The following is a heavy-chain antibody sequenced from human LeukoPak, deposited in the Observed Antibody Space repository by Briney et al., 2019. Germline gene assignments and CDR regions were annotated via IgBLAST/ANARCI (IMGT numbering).Heavy chain of an antibody. J-gene: IGHJ4*02. Sequence: SETLSLTCTVSDDSINSSSYYWGWIRQPPGRGLEWIGSIYYSESTSFNSSLKSRITISVDTSKNQFSLKLSSVTAADTAVYYCARHTVAGTRYWGQGTLVTVSS. V-gene: IGHV4-39*01. CDR3: ARHTVAGTRY. CDR1: DDSINSSSYY. D-gene: IGHD6-19*01. CDR2: IYYSEST.